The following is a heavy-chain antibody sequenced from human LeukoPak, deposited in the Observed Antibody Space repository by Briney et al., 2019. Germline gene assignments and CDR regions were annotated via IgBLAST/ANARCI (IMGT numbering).Heavy chain of an antibody. Sequence: SSETLSLTCAVYGGSFSGYYWSWIRQPPGKGLEWIGEINHSGSTNYNPSLKSRVTISVDTSKNQFSLKLSSVTAADTAVYYCARVAGYYYGMDVWGQGTTVTVSS. J-gene: IGHJ6*02. CDR2: INHSGST. V-gene: IGHV4-34*01. CDR3: ARVAGYYYGMDV. CDR1: GGSFSGYY.